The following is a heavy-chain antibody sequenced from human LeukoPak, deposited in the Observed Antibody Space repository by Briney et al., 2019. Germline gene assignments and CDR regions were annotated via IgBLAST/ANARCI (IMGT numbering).Heavy chain of an antibody. Sequence: ASVKVSCKASGYTFTSYGISWVRQAPGQGLEWMGWISAYNGNTNYAQKLQGRVTMTTDTSTSTAYMELRSLRSDDTAVYYCARDKQMVRGVTSFDYWGQGTLVTVSS. V-gene: IGHV1-18*01. CDR2: ISAYNGNT. CDR3: ARDKQMVRGVTSFDY. J-gene: IGHJ4*02. CDR1: GYTFTSYG. D-gene: IGHD3-10*01.